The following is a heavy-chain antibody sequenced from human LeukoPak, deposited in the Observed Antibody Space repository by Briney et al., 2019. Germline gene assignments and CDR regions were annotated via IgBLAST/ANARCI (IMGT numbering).Heavy chain of an antibody. D-gene: IGHD1-26*01. CDR1: GASISSYY. CDR2: IYSSRS. V-gene: IGHV4-4*07. CDR3: ARAAGRDTTSGLDFDY. Sequence: SETLSLTCTVSGASISSYYWSWIRQPTGKGLEWIGRIYSSRSIYNPSLKSRVTMSVDTSKNQFSLKLSSVTAADTAVYYCARAAGRDTTSGLDFDYWGQGILVTVSS. J-gene: IGHJ4*02.